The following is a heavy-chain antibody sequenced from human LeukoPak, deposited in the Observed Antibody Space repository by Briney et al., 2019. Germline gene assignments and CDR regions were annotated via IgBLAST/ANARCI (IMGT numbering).Heavy chain of an antibody. Sequence: GGSLRLSCAASGFTFSSYAMSWVRQAPGKGLEWVSAISGSGGSTYYADSVKGRFTISRENSKNTLYLQMNSLRAEDTAVYYCAKGGSTTGKGGRITMIVVAPYYFDYWGQGTLVTVSS. CDR1: GFTFSSYA. CDR2: ISGSGGST. D-gene: IGHD3-22*01. CDR3: AKGGSTTGKGGRITMIVVAPYYFDY. J-gene: IGHJ4*02. V-gene: IGHV3-23*01.